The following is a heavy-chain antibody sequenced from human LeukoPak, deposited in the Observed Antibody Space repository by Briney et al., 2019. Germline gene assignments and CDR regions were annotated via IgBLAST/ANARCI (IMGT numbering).Heavy chain of an antibody. CDR1: AYTFTAYY. V-gene: IGHV1-2*02. Sequence: ASVKVSCKTSAYTFTAYYIHWVRQAPGQGLEWMGWINPYSGTANYAQNFQGRVTMTRDTSISTAYMELSSLISDDTAVYSCARGGTAEYYIYFAYWGQGSLVIVSS. J-gene: IGHJ4*02. CDR2: INPYSGTA. CDR3: ARGGTAEYYIYFAY. D-gene: IGHD2/OR15-2a*01.